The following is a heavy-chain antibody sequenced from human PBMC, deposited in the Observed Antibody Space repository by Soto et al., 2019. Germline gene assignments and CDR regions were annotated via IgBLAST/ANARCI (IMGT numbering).Heavy chain of an antibody. CDR3: ARDPGGSFDY. V-gene: IGHV3-23*01. CDR2: ISADGHT. D-gene: IGHD1-26*01. CDR1: EFTFSTYA. Sequence: GGSLRLSCAASEFTFSTYAMSWVRQAPGKGLEWVSTISADGHTHYADSVKGRFTISRDNPKNTLYLQMNSLRGDDSAVYYCARDPGGSFDYWGRGTPVTVSS. J-gene: IGHJ4*02.